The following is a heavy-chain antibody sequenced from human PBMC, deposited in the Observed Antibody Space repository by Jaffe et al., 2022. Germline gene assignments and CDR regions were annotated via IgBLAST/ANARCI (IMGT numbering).Heavy chain of an antibody. D-gene: IGHD3-9*01. CDR2: ISDSGGNT. CDR3: AKVAYYDILTGYYRVPDWFDC. J-gene: IGHJ5*01. Sequence: EVQLLESGGGLVQPGGSLRLSCAASGFTFSNYAMTWVRQAPGKGLEWVSGISDSGGNTYYADFVKGRFTISRESSKNTLYLQMNSLRAEDTAVYYCAKVAYYDILTGYYRVPDWFDCWGQGTLVTVSS. V-gene: IGHV3-23*01. CDR1: GFTFSNYA.